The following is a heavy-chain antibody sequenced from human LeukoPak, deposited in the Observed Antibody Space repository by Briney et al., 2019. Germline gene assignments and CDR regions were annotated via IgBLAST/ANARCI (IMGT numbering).Heavy chain of an antibody. Sequence: GGSLRLSCAVSGFTFSSYWMSWVRQAPGKGLEWVAIIKHDGSEKYYADSVRGRFAISRDNAKNSLYLQMNSLRAEDTAVYYCVRDVGYSYDYWGQGTLVTVSS. D-gene: IGHD6-13*01. CDR2: IKHDGSEK. CDR1: GFTFSSYW. J-gene: IGHJ4*02. CDR3: VRDVGYSYDY. V-gene: IGHV3-7*04.